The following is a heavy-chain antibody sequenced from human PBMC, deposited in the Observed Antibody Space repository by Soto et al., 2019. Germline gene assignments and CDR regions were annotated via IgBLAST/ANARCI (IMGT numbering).Heavy chain of an antibody. Sequence: GGSLRLSCAASGFTVSSNYMSWVRQAPGKGLEWVSVIYSGGSTYYADSVKGRFTISRDNSKNTLYLQMNSLRADDTAVYYCARDPPHDYSNGFYYYGMDVWGQGTTVTVSS. J-gene: IGHJ6*02. CDR2: IYSGGST. D-gene: IGHD4-4*01. CDR3: ARDPPHDYSNGFYYYGMDV. V-gene: IGHV3-53*01. CDR1: GFTVSSNY.